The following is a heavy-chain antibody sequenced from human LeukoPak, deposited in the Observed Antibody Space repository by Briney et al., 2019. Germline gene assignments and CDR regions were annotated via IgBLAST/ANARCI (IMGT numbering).Heavy chain of an antibody. D-gene: IGHD5-18*01. CDR2: INPNSSGT. J-gene: IGHJ5*02. CDR3: ARGPQLWSKGKYNWFDP. V-gene: IGHV1-2*02. Sequence: ASVKVSCKASGYTFTGYYMHWVRQAPGQGLEWMGWINPNSSGTNYAQKFQGRVTMTRDTSISTAYMELSRLRSDDTAVYYCARGPQLWSKGKYNWFDPWGQGTLVTVSS. CDR1: GYTFTGYY.